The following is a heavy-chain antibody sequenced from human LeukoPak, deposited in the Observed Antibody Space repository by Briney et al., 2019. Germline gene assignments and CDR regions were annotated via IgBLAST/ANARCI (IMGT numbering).Heavy chain of an antibody. D-gene: IGHD6-13*01. J-gene: IGHJ4*02. CDR2: IYYCGST. Sequence: PSETLTLTCTVSGGSISSHYWSWVRQPPGKGLEWIGYIYYCGSTKYNPSLKSRVTISVDTSKNQFSLKLSSVTAADTAVYYCARVGGEQQLVASPLYYFDYWGQGTLVTVSS. CDR3: ARVGGEQQLVASPLYYFDY. V-gene: IGHV4-59*11. CDR1: GGSISSHY.